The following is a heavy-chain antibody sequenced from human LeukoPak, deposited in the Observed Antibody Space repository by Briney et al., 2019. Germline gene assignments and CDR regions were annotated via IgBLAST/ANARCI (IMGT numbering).Heavy chain of an antibody. CDR2: INQDGSEK. V-gene: IGHV3-7*01. Sequence: GGSLRLSCAASGFTFSSYWMSWVRQAPGKGLEWMANINQDGSEKYYVDSVKGRFTISRDNAKNSLYLQMNSLRAEDTAVYYCARDRHSWRYIDYWGQGTLVTVSS. CDR3: ARDRHSWRYIDY. CDR1: GFTFSSYW. J-gene: IGHJ4*02. D-gene: IGHD6-13*01.